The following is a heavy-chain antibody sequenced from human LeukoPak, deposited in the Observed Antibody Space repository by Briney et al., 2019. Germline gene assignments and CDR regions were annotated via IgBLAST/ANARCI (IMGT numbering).Heavy chain of an antibody. V-gene: IGHV1-18*01. D-gene: IGHD1-7*01. J-gene: IGHJ5*02. Sequence: ASVKVSCKASGYTFTSYGISWVRQAPGQGLEWMGWISAYNGNTNYAQELQGRVTMTTDTSTSTAYMELRSLRSDDTAVYYCARDRQSITGTSNWFDPWAREPWSPSPQ. CDR1: GYTFTSYG. CDR3: ARDRQSITGTSNWFDP. CDR2: ISAYNGNT.